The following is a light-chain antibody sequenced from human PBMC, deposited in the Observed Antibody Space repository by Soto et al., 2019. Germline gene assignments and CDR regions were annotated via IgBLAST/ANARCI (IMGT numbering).Light chain of an antibody. Sequence: QSELTQPPSVSGAPGQRVTISCTGSSSNIGAGYDVHWYQQLPGTAPKLLIYGNSNRPSGVPDRFSGSKSGTSASLAITGLQAEDEADYYCQSYDSSLSGHYVFGTGTKLTVL. CDR2: GNS. CDR1: SSNIGAGYD. V-gene: IGLV1-40*01. J-gene: IGLJ1*01. CDR3: QSYDSSLSGHYV.